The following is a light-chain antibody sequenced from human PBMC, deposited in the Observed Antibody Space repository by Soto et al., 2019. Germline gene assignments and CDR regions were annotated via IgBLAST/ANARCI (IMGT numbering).Light chain of an antibody. J-gene: IGLJ1*01. CDR1: SSDVGGYNY. V-gene: IGLV2-11*01. CDR3: QSYDGRLSGYV. CDR2: DVS. Sequence: QSALTQPRSVSGSPGQSVTISCTGTSSDVGGYNYVSWYQQHPGKAPKLMIYDVSKRPSGVPDRFSGSKSGNTASLTISGLQAEDEADYYCQSYDGRLSGYVFGTGTKVTVL.